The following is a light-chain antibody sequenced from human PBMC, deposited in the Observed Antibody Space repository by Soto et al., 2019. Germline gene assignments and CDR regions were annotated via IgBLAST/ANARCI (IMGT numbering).Light chain of an antibody. Sequence: DIQMTQSPSSLSASVGDRVTITCRASQSISSYLNWYQQKPGKAPKLLIYAASSLQSGVPSRFSGSGSGTDFTLTISSLRPEDSATYYCQQSYSLPRTFGRGTKLEIK. CDR3: QQSYSLPRT. J-gene: IGKJ2*01. V-gene: IGKV1-39*01. CDR2: AAS. CDR1: QSISSY.